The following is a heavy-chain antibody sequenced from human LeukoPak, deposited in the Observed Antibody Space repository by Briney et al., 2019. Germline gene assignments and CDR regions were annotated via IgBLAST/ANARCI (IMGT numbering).Heavy chain of an antibody. J-gene: IGHJ5*02. CDR3: TRYDSSRFDP. CDR1: GFTFSGYG. V-gene: IGHV3-30*03. CDR2: IAYDGSRK. D-gene: IGHD3-3*01. Sequence: PGGSLRLSCAASGFTFSGYGMHWVRQAPGKGLESVTGIAYDGSRKHYADSVRGRFTIPRDNSRNTMDLQMNSLRVEDTAVYHCTRYDSSRFDPWGQGTLVIVSS.